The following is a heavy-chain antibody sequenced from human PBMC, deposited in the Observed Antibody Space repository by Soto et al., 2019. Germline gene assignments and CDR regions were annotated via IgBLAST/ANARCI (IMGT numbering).Heavy chain of an antibody. CDR1: GGSISSRGSMSGRSFY. J-gene: IGHJ4*02. CDR2: ISYSDGS. CDR3: ASHRTFWPFDY. Sequence: QLQLQESGPGLVKPSETLSLTCTVSGGSISSRGSMSGRSFYWGWMRQPPGKGLEWIASISYSDGSFCNSSLKSRLTISVDTSKNQFSLSLRSVTAADTAVYYCASHRTFWPFDYWGQGTVVTVSS. D-gene: IGHD2-8*01. V-gene: IGHV4-39*01.